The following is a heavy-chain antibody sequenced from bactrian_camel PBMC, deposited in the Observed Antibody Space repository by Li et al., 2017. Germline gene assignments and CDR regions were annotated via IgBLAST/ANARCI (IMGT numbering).Heavy chain of an antibody. CDR3: AVAPGAGVGY. CDR2: INSGGGST. V-gene: IGHV3S40*01. Sequence: DVQLVESGGGLVQPGGSLRLSCAASGFTFSSYAMFWVRQAPGKGLEWVSAINSGGGSTYYADSVKGRFTMSRDNAKNTVYLQMNSLKSEDTALYSCAVAPGAGVGYWGQGTQVTVS. J-gene: IGHJ6*01. CDR1: GFTFSSYA.